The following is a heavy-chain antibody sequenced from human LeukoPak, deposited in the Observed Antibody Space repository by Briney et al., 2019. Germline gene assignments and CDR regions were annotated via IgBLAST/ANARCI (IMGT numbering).Heavy chain of an antibody. CDR3: AREIVGGFNPGAY. V-gene: IGHV4-4*02. Sequence: SETLSLTCTVSLDSSTSNFWSWVRQPPGKGLEWIGEIHRSGSTNYNPSLQSRVTISIDRSKNQIALELSSVTAADTAVYYCAREIVGGFNPGAYWGQGTLVTVSS. CDR2: IHRSGST. CDR1: LDSSTSNF. J-gene: IGHJ4*02. D-gene: IGHD1-14*01.